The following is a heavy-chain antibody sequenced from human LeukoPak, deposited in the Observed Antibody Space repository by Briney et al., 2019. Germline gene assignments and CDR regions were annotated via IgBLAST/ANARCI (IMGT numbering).Heavy chain of an antibody. CDR3: ARERRWIQLWSDAFDI. V-gene: IGHV4-31*03. J-gene: IGHJ3*02. CDR1: GGSISSGGYY. D-gene: IGHD5-18*01. CDR2: IYYSGST. Sequence: PSETLSLTCTVSGGSISSGGYYWSWIRQHPGKGLEWIGYIYYSGSTYYNPSLKSRVTISVDTSKNQFSLKLSSVTAADTAVYYCARERRWIQLWSDAFDIWGQGTMVTVSS.